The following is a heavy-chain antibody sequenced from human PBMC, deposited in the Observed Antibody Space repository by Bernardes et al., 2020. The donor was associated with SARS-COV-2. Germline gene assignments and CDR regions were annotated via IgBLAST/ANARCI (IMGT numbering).Heavy chain of an antibody. Sequence: SETLSLTCAVSGGSISSSNWWSWVRQPPGKGLEWFGEIYHSGSTNYNPSLKSRVTISVDKSKNQFSLKLSSVTAADTAVYYCSIRSSGYYNWFDPWGQGTLVTVSS. CDR1: GGSISSSNW. J-gene: IGHJ5*02. D-gene: IGHD3-22*01. CDR2: IYHSGST. CDR3: SIRSSGYYNWFDP. V-gene: IGHV4-4*02.